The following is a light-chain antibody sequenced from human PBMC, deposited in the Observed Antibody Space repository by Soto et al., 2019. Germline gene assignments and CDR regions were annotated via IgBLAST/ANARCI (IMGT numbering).Light chain of an antibody. Sequence: DIVLTQSPGTLSLSPGERATLSCRASQSVSSSYLAWYQQKPGQAPRLLIYGASSRATGIPDRFSGSGSGTDFTLTISRLEPEDFAVYYCQQYGSSSYPFGQGTKLEIK. V-gene: IGKV3-20*01. J-gene: IGKJ2*01. CDR1: QSVSSSY. CDR2: GAS. CDR3: QQYGSSSYP.